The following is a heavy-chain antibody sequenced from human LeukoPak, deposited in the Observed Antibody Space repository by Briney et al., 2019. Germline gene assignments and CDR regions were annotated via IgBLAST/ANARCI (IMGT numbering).Heavy chain of an antibody. CDR1: GFTFSSYV. D-gene: IGHD2-15*01. CDR2: IGAAGGSK. J-gene: IGHJ4*02. V-gene: IGHV3-23*01. Sequence: GGSLRLSCAVSGFTFSSYVMSWVRQAPGKGLEWVSSIGAAGGSKNYADSVKGRFTISRDNSKSTLYLQMSSLSPDDTAVYYCAKGGGLSCYDCWGQGTLVTVSS. CDR3: AKGGGLSCYDC.